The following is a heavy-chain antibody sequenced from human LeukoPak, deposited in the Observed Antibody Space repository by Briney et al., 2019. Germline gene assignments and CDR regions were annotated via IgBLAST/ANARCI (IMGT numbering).Heavy chain of an antibody. CDR3: ARRGAGWYFDY. Sequence: PSETLSLTCTVSGGSISSGGYYWSWIRQHPGKGLEWIGYIYYSGSTYYNPSLKSRVTISVDTSKNQFSLKLSSVTAADTAVYYCARRGAGWYFDYWGREPWSPSPQ. CDR1: GGSISSGGYY. V-gene: IGHV4-31*03. CDR2: IYYSGST. D-gene: IGHD1-26*01. J-gene: IGHJ4*02.